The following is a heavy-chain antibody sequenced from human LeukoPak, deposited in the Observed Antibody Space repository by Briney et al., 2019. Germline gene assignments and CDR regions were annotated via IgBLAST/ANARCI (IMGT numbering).Heavy chain of an antibody. V-gene: IGHV3-21*01. CDR3: ARDGIVVD. CDR1: GFTFSHHG. Sequence: GGPLRLSCAASGFTFSHHGMHWVRQAPGKGLEWVSSISSSSSYIYYADSVKGRFTISRDNAKNSLYLQMNSLRAEDTAVYYCARDGIVVDWGQGTLVTVSS. CDR2: ISSSSSYI. D-gene: IGHD1-26*01. J-gene: IGHJ4*02.